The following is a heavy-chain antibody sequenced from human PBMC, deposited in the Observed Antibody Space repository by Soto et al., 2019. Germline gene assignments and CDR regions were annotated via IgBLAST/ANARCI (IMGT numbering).Heavy chain of an antibody. CDR1: GGTVSSYA. CDR2: IIPIFGTA. J-gene: IGHJ4*02. CDR3: ARVGRIAARAGVFDY. Sequence: GASVKASCKTSGGTVSSYAISWVRQAPGQGLEWMGGIIPIFGTANYAQKFQGRVTITADESTSTAYMELSSLRSEDTAVYYCARVGRIAARAGVFDYWGQGTLVTVSS. D-gene: IGHD6-6*01. V-gene: IGHV1-69*13.